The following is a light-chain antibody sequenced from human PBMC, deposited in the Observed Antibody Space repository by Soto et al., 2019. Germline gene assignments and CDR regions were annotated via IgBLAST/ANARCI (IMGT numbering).Light chain of an antibody. CDR2: GAS. Sequence: EIVVTQSPATLSLSPGERATLSCRASQSVSNNYLAWYQQKPGQAPRLLIYGASNRATGIPDRFSGSGSGTDFTLTISRLEPEDFAVYYCQQYGSSITFGQGTRLEIK. CDR1: QSVSNNY. V-gene: IGKV3-20*01. J-gene: IGKJ5*01. CDR3: QQYGSSIT.